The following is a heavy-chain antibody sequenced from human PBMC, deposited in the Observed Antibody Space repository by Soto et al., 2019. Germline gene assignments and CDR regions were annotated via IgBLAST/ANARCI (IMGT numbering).Heavy chain of an antibody. CDR3: ARDPGGRHPIDY. CDR1: GFTFSSYG. D-gene: IGHD2-15*01. J-gene: IGHJ4*02. V-gene: IGHV3-33*01. Sequence: GGSLRLSCAASGFTFSSYGMHWVRQAPGKGLEWVAVIWYDGSNKYYADSVKGRFTISSDNSKNTLYLQMNSLRAEDTAVYYCARDPGGRHPIDYWGQGTLVTVSS. CDR2: IWYDGSNK.